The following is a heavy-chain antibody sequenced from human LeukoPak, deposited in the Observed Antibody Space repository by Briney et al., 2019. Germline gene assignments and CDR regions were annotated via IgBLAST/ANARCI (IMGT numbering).Heavy chain of an antibody. Sequence: PGGSLRLSCAASGFTFSSYWMSWVRQAPGKGLEWVANIKQDGSEKYYVDSVKGRFTISRDNAKNSLYLQMNSLRAEDTAVYYCARDRRDIVVVPAANDAFDIWGQGTMVTVSS. CDR2: IKQDGSEK. J-gene: IGHJ3*02. D-gene: IGHD2-2*01. V-gene: IGHV3-7*01. CDR1: GFTFSSYW. CDR3: ARDRRDIVVVPAANDAFDI.